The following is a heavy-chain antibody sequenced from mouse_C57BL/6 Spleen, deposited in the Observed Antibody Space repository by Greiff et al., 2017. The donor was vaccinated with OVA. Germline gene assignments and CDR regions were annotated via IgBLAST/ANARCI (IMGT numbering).Heavy chain of an antibody. CDR3: ARHEAVYYDYGGAWFAY. V-gene: IGHV1-62-2*01. D-gene: IGHD2-4*01. Sequence: QVQLQQSGAELVKPGASVKLSCKASGYTFTEYTIHWVKQRSGQGLEWIGWFYPGSGSIKYNEKFKDKATLTADKSASTVYMELSRLTSEDSAVYFCARHEAVYYDYGGAWFAYWGQGTLVTVSA. CDR1: GYTFTEYT. J-gene: IGHJ3*01. CDR2: FYPGSGSI.